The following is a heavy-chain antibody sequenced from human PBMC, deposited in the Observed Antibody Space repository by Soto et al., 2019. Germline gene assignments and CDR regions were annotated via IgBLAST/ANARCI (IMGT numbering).Heavy chain of an antibody. CDR2: INPNSGGT. D-gene: IGHD3-10*01. V-gene: IGHV1-2*04. Sequence: ASVKVSCKASGYTFTGYYMHWVRQAPGQGLEWMGWINPNSGGTNYAQKFQGWVTMTRDTSISTAYMELSRLRSDDTAVYYCARGPGRSGEFPGGYYYYSGMDVWGQGTTVTVSS. CDR3: ARGPGRSGEFPGGYYYYSGMDV. J-gene: IGHJ6*02. CDR1: GYTFTGYY.